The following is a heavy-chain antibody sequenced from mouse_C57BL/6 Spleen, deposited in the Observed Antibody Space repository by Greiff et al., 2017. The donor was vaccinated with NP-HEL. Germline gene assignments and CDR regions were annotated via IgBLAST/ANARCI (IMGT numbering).Heavy chain of an antibody. V-gene: IGHV5-16*01. CDR2: INYDGSST. CDR1: GFTFSDYY. J-gene: IGHJ1*03. CDR3: ARALPGTGYFDV. D-gene: IGHD4-1*01. Sequence: EVKLMESEGGLVQPGSSMKLSCTASGFTFSDYYMAWVRQVPEKGLEWVANINYDGSSTYYLDSLKSRFIISRDNAKNILYLQMSSLKSEDTATYYGARALPGTGYFDVWGTGTTVTVSS.